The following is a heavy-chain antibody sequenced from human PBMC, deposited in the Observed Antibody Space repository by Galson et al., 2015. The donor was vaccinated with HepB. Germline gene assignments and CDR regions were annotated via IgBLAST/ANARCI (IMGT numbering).Heavy chain of an antibody. V-gene: IGHV3-21*01. J-gene: IGHJ3*02. CDR3: ARVHQLLLHDAFDI. Sequence: SLRLSCAASGFTFSSYSMNWVRQAPGKGLEWVSSISSSSSYIYYADSVKGRFTISRDNAKNSLYLQMNSLRAGDTAVYYCARVHQLLLHDAFDIWGQGTMVTVSS. CDR2: ISSSSSYI. D-gene: IGHD2-15*01. CDR1: GFTFSSYS.